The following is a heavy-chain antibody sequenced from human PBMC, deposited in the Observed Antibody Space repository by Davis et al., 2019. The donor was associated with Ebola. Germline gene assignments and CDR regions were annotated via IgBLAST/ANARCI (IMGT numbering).Heavy chain of an antibody. CDR1: GGSISSGGYY. D-gene: IGHD3-22*01. CDR3: ARVVSSGYRFGGMDV. V-gene: IGHV4-30-2*01. J-gene: IGHJ6*02. CDR2: MYHSGST. Sequence: MPSETLSLTCTVSGGSISSGGYYWSWIRQPPGKGLEWIGYMYHSGSTYYNPSLKSRVTISVDRSKNQFSLKLSSVTAADTAVYYCARVVSSGYRFGGMDVWGQGTTVTVSS.